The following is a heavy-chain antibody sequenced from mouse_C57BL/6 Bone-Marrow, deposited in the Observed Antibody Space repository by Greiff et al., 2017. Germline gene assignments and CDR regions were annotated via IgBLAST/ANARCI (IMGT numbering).Heavy chain of an antibody. J-gene: IGHJ2*01. Sequence: ESGPGLVKPSQSLSLTCSVTGYSITSGYYWNWIRQFPGNKLEWMGYISYDGSNNYNPSLKNRISITRDTSKNQFFLKLNSVTTEDTVTYYCARSYYDYDVWGQGTTLTVSS. CDR1: GYSITSGYY. CDR3: ARSYYDYDV. D-gene: IGHD2-4*01. V-gene: IGHV3-6*01. CDR2: ISYDGSN.